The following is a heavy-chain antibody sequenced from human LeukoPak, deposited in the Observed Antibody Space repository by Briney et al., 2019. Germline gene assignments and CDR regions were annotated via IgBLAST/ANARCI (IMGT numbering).Heavy chain of an antibody. D-gene: IGHD3/OR15-3a*01. Sequence: PGGSLRLSCAVSGFRISDYYMSWVRQAPGKGLEWGGLIRDSGGAFYADFARGRFAISRDESENTLYLQMNSLRVEDTAVYFCARDRAANQDWVEFDPWGQGTPVIVSS. CDR1: GFRISDYY. V-gene: IGHV3-66*03. CDR2: IRDSGGA. J-gene: IGHJ5*02. CDR3: ARDRAANQDWVEFDP.